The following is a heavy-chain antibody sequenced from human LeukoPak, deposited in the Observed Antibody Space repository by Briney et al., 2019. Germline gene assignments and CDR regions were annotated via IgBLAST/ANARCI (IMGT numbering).Heavy chain of an antibody. CDR2: ISGSGGST. Sequence: GGSLRLSCAASGFTFSSYAMSWVRQAPGKGLEWVSGISGSGGSTYYADSVKGRFTISRDNSKNTLYLQMNSLRADDTAVYYCAKAYSSGWYSFDYWGQGTLVTVSS. V-gene: IGHV3-23*01. J-gene: IGHJ4*02. CDR1: GFTFSSYA. D-gene: IGHD6-19*01. CDR3: AKAYSSGWYSFDY.